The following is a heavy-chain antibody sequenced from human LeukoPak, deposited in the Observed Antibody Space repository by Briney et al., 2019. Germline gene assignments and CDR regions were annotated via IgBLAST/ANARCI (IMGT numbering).Heavy chain of an antibody. V-gene: IGHV4-31*03. D-gene: IGHD3-22*01. CDR1: GGSIGSPSNY. CDR2: IYYSGSA. Sequence: SETLSLTCTVSGGSIGSPSNYWTWIRQHLGKGLEWIGDIYYSGSAYYDPSLKSRITISVDTSKNQFSLKLTSVTAADAAVFYCARRGYYDTSGYFGAYDIWGQGTMVTVSS. J-gene: IGHJ3*02. CDR3: ARRGYYDTSGYFGAYDI.